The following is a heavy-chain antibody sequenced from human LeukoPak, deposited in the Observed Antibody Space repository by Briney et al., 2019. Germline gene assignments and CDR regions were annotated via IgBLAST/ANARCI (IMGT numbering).Heavy chain of an antibody. J-gene: IGHJ3*02. CDR1: GFTFSTYE. CDR2: IGSSGSTI. D-gene: IGHD3-10*01. CDR3: ARFQRITMVRGVTRNDAFDI. V-gene: IGHV3-48*03. Sequence: PGGSLRLSCEASGFTFSTYEMNWVRQTPGKGLEWVSCIGSSGSTIYYADSVKGRFTISRDNAKNSLYLQMNSLRAEDTAVYYCARFQRITMVRGVTRNDAFDIWGQGTMVTVSS.